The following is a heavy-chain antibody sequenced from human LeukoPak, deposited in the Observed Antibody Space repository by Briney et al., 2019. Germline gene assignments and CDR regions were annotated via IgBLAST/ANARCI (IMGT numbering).Heavy chain of an antibody. CDR3: ARLHYDSSDKWFDP. Sequence: SETLSLTCTVSGGSISSSSYYWGWIRQPPGKGLEWIGSIYYSGSTYYNPSLKSRVTISVDTSKNQFSLKLSSVTAVDTAVYYCARLHYDSSDKWFDPWGQGTLVTVSS. CDR1: GGSISSSSYY. V-gene: IGHV4-39*01. D-gene: IGHD3-22*01. CDR2: IYYSGST. J-gene: IGHJ5*02.